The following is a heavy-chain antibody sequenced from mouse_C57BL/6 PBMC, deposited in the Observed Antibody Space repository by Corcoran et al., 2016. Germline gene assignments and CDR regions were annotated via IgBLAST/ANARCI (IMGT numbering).Heavy chain of an antibody. D-gene: IGHD2-5*01. CDR1: GYTFTDYN. V-gene: IGHV1-18*01. CDR2: INPNNGGT. CDR3: ARRRNSNYEAWFAY. Sequence: EVQLQQSGPELVKPGASVKIPCKASGYTFTDYNMDWVKQSHGKSLEWIGDINPNNGGTIYNQKFKGKATLTVDKSSSTAYMELRSLTSEDTAVYYCARRRNSNYEAWFAYWGQGTLVTVSA. J-gene: IGHJ3*01.